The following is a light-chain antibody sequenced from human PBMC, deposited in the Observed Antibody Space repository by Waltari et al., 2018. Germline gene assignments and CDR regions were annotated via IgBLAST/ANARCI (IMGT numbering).Light chain of an antibody. Sequence: QLVLTQSPSASASLGASVKLTCTLSSGHSTYALAWHPQQPEKGPRYLMKLNTDGSHNEGDGIPDRFSGSSSGAERYLTISSLQSEDEADYYCQTWDTDSYVIFGGGTKLTVL. V-gene: IGLV4-69*01. J-gene: IGLJ2*01. CDR3: QTWDTDSYVI. CDR2: LNTDGSH. CDR1: SGHSTYA.